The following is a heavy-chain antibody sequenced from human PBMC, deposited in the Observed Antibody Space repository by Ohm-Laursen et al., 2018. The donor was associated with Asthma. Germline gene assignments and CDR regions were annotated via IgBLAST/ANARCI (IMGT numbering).Heavy chain of an antibody. CDR3: ARDLCSGGSCFDY. J-gene: IGHJ4*02. Sequence: SLRLSCTASGFTFSSHSMNWVRQAPGQGLEWVSSITTGGTYIYYADSVKGRFTISRDNAKNSLYLQMSSLRAEDTAVYYCARDLCSGGSCFDYWGQGTLVTVSS. V-gene: IGHV3-21*01. CDR2: ITTGGTYI. D-gene: IGHD2-15*01. CDR1: GFTFSSHS.